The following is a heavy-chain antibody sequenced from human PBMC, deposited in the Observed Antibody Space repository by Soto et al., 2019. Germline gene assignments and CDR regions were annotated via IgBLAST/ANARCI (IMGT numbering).Heavy chain of an antibody. V-gene: IGHV1-58*01. CDR1: GFTFTSSS. CDR2: IVVGSGNT. J-gene: IGHJ6*02. CDR3: AAEEAVRRNWNYVLGYYYYGMDV. Sequence: ASVKVSCNASGFTFTSSSLQWVRQARGQRLEWIGWIVVGSGNTNYAQKFQERVTITRDMSTSTAYMELSSLRSEDTAVYYCAAEEAVRRNWNYVLGYYYYGMDVWGQGTTVTVSS. D-gene: IGHD1-7*01.